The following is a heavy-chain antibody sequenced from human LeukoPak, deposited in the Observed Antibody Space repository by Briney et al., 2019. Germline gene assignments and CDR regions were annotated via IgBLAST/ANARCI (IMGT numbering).Heavy chain of an antibody. CDR1: GFTFSNYG. CDR3: ASARNYASSWSNDY. Sequence: GRSLRLSCAASGFTFSNYGMHWVRQAPGKGLEWVAVIWYDGSNKYYADSVKGRFTISRDNSKNTLYLQMNSLRAEDTAVYYCASARNYASSWSNDYWGKETLVNFFS. V-gene: IGHV3-33*01. J-gene: IGHJ4*02. CDR2: IWYDGSNK. D-gene: IGHD6-13*01.